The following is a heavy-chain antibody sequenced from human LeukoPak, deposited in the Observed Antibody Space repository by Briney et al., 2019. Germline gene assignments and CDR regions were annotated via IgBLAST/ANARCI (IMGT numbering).Heavy chain of an antibody. J-gene: IGHJ6*03. CDR1: GYSFTSYW. CDR3: ARGMVDTAVANYYYYMDV. Sequence: GESLKISCKGSGYSFTSYWIGWVRQMPGKGLEWMGIIYPGDSDTRYSPSFQGQVTISADKSISTAYLQWSSLKASDTAMYYCARGMVDTAVANYYYYMDVWGKGTTVTISS. CDR2: IYPGDSDT. D-gene: IGHD5-18*01. V-gene: IGHV5-51*01.